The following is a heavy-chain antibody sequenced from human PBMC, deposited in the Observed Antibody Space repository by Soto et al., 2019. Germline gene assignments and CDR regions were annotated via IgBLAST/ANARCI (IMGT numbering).Heavy chain of an antibody. V-gene: IGHV5-51*01. D-gene: IGHD6-13*01. J-gene: IGHJ6*02. CDR2: IYGSDSDT. CDR1: GYYFTNYW. CDR3: ARPRSSSRNYYGMDV. Sequence: GESLKISCKGSGYYFTNYWIGWVRQMPGKGLEWMGIIYGSDSDTRYSPSFQGQVTISADKSISTAYLQWSSLKASDTAMYYCARPRSSSRNYYGMDVWGQGTTVTVS.